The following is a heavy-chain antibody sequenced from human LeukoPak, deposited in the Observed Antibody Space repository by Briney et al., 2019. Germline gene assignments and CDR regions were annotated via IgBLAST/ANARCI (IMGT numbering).Heavy chain of an antibody. Sequence: ASVKVSCKASGYTFTSYGISWVRQAPGQGLEWMGWISAYNGNTNYAQKLQGRVTMTTDTSTSTAYMELRSLRSDDTAVYYCARGKVVDQYYYYGMDVWGQGTTVSVSS. CDR1: GYTFTSYG. CDR2: ISAYNGNT. J-gene: IGHJ6*02. V-gene: IGHV1-18*01. D-gene: IGHD2-15*01. CDR3: ARGKVVDQYYYYGMDV.